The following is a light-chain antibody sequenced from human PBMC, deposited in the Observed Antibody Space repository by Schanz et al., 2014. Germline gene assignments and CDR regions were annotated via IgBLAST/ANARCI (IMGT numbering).Light chain of an antibody. CDR3: VLYMGSGSWV. V-gene: IGLV8-61*01. CDR2: NTN. CDR1: SASVSTAYY. J-gene: IGLJ3*02. Sequence: QTVVTQEPSFSVSPGGTVTLTCGLSSASVSTAYYPSWYQQTPGQAPRTLIYNTNTRSSGVPDRFSGSILGNKAALTITGAQADDEADYYCVLYMGSGSWVFGGGTKLTVL.